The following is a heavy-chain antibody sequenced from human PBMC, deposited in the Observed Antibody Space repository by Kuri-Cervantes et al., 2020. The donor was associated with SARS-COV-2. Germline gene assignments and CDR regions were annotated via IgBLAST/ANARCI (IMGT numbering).Heavy chain of an antibody. D-gene: IGHD3-10*01. J-gene: IGHJ3*02. V-gene: IGHV3-11*01. CDR2: ISSSGSTI. CDR3: ARDSITMVQGVTSDAFDI. Sequence: GESLKISCAASGFTFSDYYMSWIRQAPGKGLEWVSYISSSGSTIYYADSMKGRFTISRDNAKNSLYLQMNSLRAEDTAVYYCARDSITMVQGVTSDAFDIWGQGTMVTVSS. CDR1: GFTFSDYY.